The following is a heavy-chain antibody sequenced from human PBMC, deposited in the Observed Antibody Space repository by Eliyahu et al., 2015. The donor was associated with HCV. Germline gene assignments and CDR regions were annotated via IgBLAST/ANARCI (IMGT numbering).Heavy chain of an antibody. J-gene: IGHJ4*02. V-gene: IGHV3-30*18. CDR1: GFTFSSYG. CDR2: ISYDGSNK. CDR3: AKEGLPGGFDY. D-gene: IGHD4-11*01. Sequence: QVQLVESGGGVVQPGRSLRLSCAASGFTFSSYGMHWVRQAPGKGLEWVAVISYDGSNKYYADSVKGRFTISRDNSKNTLYLQMNSLRAEDTAVYYCAKEGLPGGFDYWGQGTLVTVSS.